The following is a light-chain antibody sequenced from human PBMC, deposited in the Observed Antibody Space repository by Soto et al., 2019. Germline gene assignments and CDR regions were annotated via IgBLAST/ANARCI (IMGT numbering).Light chain of an antibody. V-gene: IGLV2-8*01. CDR1: NSDVGGYNY. CDR3: SSHASSNNVV. CDR2: EVT. J-gene: IGLJ2*01. Sequence: QSVLTQPPSASGSPGQSVTISCTGTNSDVGGYNYVSWYQQHPGKAPKLIIYEVTKRPSGVPDRFSGSKSGNTASLTVSGLQAEDEADYYCSSHASSNNVVFGGGTKLTVL.